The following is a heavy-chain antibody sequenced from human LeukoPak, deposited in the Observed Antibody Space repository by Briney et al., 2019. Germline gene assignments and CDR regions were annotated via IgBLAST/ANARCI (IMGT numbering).Heavy chain of an antibody. CDR3: AREGVTPDAFDI. D-gene: IGHD3-10*01. Sequence: GGSLRLSCAASGFTFSSYSMNWVRQAPGKGLEWVSSISSSSRYIYYADSVKGRFTISRDNAKNSLYLQMNSLRAEDTAVYYCAREGVTPDAFDIWGQGTMVTVSS. V-gene: IGHV3-21*01. CDR1: GFTFSSYS. J-gene: IGHJ3*02. CDR2: ISSSSRYI.